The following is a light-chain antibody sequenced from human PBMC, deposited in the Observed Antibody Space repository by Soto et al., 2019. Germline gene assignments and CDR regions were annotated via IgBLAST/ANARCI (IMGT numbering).Light chain of an antibody. CDR1: QDINRW. J-gene: IGKJ1*01. CDR3: LQAKAFPLT. V-gene: IGKV1-12*01. CDR2: TAS. Sequence: DIQMTQSPSSVSASVGDRVTITCRASQDINRWLAWYQQKPGKAPKLLIYTASGLQSGVPSRFSGSGSGTDFTLTISSLQPEDFASYYCLQAKAFPLTLGQGTTVEIK.